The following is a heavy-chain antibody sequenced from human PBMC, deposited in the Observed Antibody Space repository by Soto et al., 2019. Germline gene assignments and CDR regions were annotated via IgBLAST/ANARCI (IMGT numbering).Heavy chain of an antibody. D-gene: IGHD3-22*01. J-gene: IGHJ6*02. Sequence: PGGSLRLSCAASGFTFSSYAMSWVRQAPGKGLEWVSYISSSSSTIYYADSVKGRFTISRDDAKNSLYLQMNSLRAEDTAVYYCAKAMGGYYYDSSGYSSYYGMDVWGQGTTVTVSS. V-gene: IGHV3-48*01. CDR1: GFTFSSYA. CDR2: ISSSSSTI. CDR3: AKAMGGYYYDSSGYSSYYGMDV.